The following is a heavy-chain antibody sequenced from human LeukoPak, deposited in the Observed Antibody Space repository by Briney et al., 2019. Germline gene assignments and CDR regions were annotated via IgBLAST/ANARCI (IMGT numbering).Heavy chain of an antibody. V-gene: IGHV3-7*01. D-gene: IGHD2-8*01. CDR3: ARGSDYSNGNIYEDDFEY. J-gene: IGHJ4*02. CDR2: INQDGRVK. Sequence: GGSLRLSCAACGFTFDKYWMDWVRQAPGKGLEWVAQINQDGRVKHYVDSVKGRFTISRDNAKNLLSLQMSSLRAEDTAVYYCARGSDYSNGNIYEDDFEYWGQGTLVTVSS. CDR1: GFTFDKYW.